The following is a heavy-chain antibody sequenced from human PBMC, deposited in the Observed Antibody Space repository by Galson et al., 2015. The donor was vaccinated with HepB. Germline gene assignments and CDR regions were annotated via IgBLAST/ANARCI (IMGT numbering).Heavy chain of an antibody. CDR3: ARAVATYFYGSGGYYCFAS. CDR2: IYWDDVK. D-gene: IGHD3-22*01. Sequence: PSLVKPTQNLTLTRTFSGFSLNTRGVGVGWIRQPPGKALEWLALIYWDDVKRYSPSLMPRLTGTKDNSENQAGLTLAHLDPVDTATYYCARAVATYFYGSGGYYCFASWGQGTLVTVSS. V-gene: IGHV2-5*02. CDR1: GFSLNTRGVG. J-gene: IGHJ4*02.